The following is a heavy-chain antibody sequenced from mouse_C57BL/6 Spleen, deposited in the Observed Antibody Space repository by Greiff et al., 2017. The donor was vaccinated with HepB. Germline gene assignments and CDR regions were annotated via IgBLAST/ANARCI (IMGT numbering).Heavy chain of an antibody. Sequence: EVQGVESGGGLVKPGGSLKLSCAASGFTFSDYGMHWVRQAPVKGLEWVAYISSGSSTIYYADTVKGRFTISRDNAKNTLFLQRTSLRSEDTAMYYCASYDGYYGFFDYWGQGTTLTVSS. CDR1: GFTFSDYG. D-gene: IGHD2-3*01. CDR2: ISSGSSTI. CDR3: ASYDGYYGFFDY. V-gene: IGHV5-17*01. J-gene: IGHJ2*01.